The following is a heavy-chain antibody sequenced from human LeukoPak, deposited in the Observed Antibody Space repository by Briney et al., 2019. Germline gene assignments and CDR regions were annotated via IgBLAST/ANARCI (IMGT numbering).Heavy chain of an antibody. CDR3: AKDRLGALYYYDSSGYYRFDY. V-gene: IGHV3-30*02. Sequence: GRSLRLSCVASGITFSSFGMHWVRQAPGKGLEWVAFIWFDGSNEYYTDSVKGRFTISRDNSKKTLYLQMNSLRAEDTAVYYCAKDRLGALYYYDSSGYYRFDYWGQGTLVTVSS. CDR1: GITFSSFG. J-gene: IGHJ4*01. CDR2: IWFDGSNE. D-gene: IGHD3-22*01.